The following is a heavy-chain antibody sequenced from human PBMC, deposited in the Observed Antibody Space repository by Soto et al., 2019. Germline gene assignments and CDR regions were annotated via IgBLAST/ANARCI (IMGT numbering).Heavy chain of an antibody. J-gene: IGHJ4*02. CDR3: ARDFPNYWIHPCEY. Sequence: PGGSLRLSCAASGFTFSSYSMNWVRQAPGKGLEWVSSISSSSSYIYYADSVKGRFTISRDNAKNSLYLQMNSPRAEDTAVYYCARDFPNYWIHPCEYLGQGTLVAVSS. V-gene: IGHV3-21*01. D-gene: IGHD1-1*01. CDR2: ISSSSSYI. CDR1: GFTFSSYS.